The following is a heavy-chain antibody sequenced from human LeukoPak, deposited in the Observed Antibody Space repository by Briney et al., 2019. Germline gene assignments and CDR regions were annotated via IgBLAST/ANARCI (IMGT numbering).Heavy chain of an antibody. CDR3: TTVYTPNYFDSSGYWDYFDF. V-gene: IGHV3-15*01. Sequence: GGSLRLSCTVSGLTVNNAWMSWVRQAPGKGLEWIGRIKSKADGETRDYVAPVKGRFSISRDDSRYTVYLQMNSLRTEDTGVYYCTTVYTPNYFDSSGYWDYFDFWGQGTLITVSS. J-gene: IGHJ4*02. CDR2: IKSKADGETR. D-gene: IGHD3-22*01. CDR1: GLTVNNAW.